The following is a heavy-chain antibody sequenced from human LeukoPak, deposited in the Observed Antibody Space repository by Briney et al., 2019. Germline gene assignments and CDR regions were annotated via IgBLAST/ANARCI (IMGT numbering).Heavy chain of an antibody. V-gene: IGHV4-39*02. CDR3: ARDELYNGYYSVKYHYNGMDV. D-gene: IGHD3-3*01. CDR1: GGSISSSYYY. Sequence: SETLSLTCTVSGGSISSSYYYWGWIRQPPGKGLEWIGSIYSSGSTYYNPSLKSRVTISVDTSKNQFSLKLTSVTAADTAVYYCARDELYNGYYSVKYHYNGMDVWGQGTTVTVYS. J-gene: IGHJ6*02. CDR2: IYSSGST.